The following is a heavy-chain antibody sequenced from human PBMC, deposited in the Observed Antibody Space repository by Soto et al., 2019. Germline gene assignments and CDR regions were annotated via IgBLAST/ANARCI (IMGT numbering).Heavy chain of an antibody. CDR2: ISSSSSYI. Sequence: GGSLRLSCAASGFTFSSYSMNWVRQAPGKGLEWVSSISSSSSYIYYADSVKGRFTISRDNAKNSLYLQMNSLRAEDTAVYYCARSMTTVTTRLGMDVWGQGTTVTVSS. V-gene: IGHV3-21*01. CDR1: GFTFSSYS. D-gene: IGHD4-17*01. CDR3: ARSMTTVTTRLGMDV. J-gene: IGHJ6*02.